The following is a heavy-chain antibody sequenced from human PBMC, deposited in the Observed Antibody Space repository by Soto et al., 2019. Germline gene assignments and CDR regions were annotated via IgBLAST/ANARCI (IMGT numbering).Heavy chain of an antibody. CDR1: GGTFSSYA. Sequence: SVKVSCKASGGTFSSYAISWVRQAPGQGLEWMGGIIPIFGTANYAQKFQGRVTITADESTSTAYMELSSLRSEDTAVYYCARAGIAAAGMESPYYYXYGMDVWGQGTTVTVSS. V-gene: IGHV1-69*13. CDR2: IIPIFGTA. D-gene: IGHD6-13*01. CDR3: ARAGIAAAGMESPYYYXYGMDV. J-gene: IGHJ6*02.